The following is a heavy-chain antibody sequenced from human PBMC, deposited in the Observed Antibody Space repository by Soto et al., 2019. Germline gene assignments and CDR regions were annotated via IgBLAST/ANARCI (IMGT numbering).Heavy chain of an antibody. J-gene: IGHJ5*02. Sequence: PGGSLRLSCAASGFTFSTYSMNWVRQAPGKGLEWISYITSSSSTIYYADSVKGRFTISRDNAKNSLYLQMNSLRDEDTAMYYCARDNGMAGSFDPCGQGTLFPVSP. CDR3: ARDNGMAGSFDP. D-gene: IGHD2-15*01. CDR1: GFTFSTYS. V-gene: IGHV3-48*02. CDR2: ITSSSSTI.